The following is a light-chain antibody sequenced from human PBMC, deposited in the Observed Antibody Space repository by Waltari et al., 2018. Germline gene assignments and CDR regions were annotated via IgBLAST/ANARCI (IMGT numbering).Light chain of an antibody. V-gene: IGLV2-14*03. Sequence: LTQPASVSGSPGQSITISCTGTSSDVGAYNYVSWYQQHPGKVPKLIIYDVSHRPSGVSFRFSGSKSDNTASLTISGLQAEDEAEYYCISYTTSDTMIFGGGTKLTVL. CDR1: SSDVGAYNY. J-gene: IGLJ2*01. CDR3: ISYTTSDTMI. CDR2: DVS.